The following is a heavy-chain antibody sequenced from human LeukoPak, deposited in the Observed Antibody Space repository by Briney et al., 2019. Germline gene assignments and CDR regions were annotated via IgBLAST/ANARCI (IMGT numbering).Heavy chain of an antibody. D-gene: IGHD3-22*01. Sequence: SETLSLTCTVSGGSISSSSYYWGWIRQPPGKGLEWIGWIYYSGSTYYNPSLKSRVTISVDTSKNQFSLKLSSVTAADTAVYYCASHLLQDSSGYPPYYFDYWGQGTLVTVSS. CDR2: IYYSGST. V-gene: IGHV4-39*01. J-gene: IGHJ4*02. CDR1: GGSISSSSYY. CDR3: ASHLLQDSSGYPPYYFDY.